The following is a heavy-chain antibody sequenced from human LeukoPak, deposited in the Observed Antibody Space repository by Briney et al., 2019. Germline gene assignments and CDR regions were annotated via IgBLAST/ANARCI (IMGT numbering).Heavy chain of an antibody. CDR3: ARALERTGY. Sequence: PGGSLRLSCAASGFTFSSYWMHWVRQAPGRGLVWVSRINSDGSTTAYADSVRGRFTISRDNAKNTLYLQMSSLRDEDTAMYYCARALERTGYWGQGTLVTVSS. D-gene: IGHD1-1*01. V-gene: IGHV3-74*01. J-gene: IGHJ4*02. CDR2: INSDGSTT. CDR1: GFTFSSYW.